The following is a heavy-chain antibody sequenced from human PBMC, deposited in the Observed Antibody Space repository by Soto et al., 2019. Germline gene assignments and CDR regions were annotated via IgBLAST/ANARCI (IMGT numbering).Heavy chain of an antibody. Sequence: GGSLRLSCAASGFTFSSYSMSWVRQAPGKGLEWVSAISGSGGSTYYADSVKGRFTISRDNSKNTLYLQMNSLRAEDTAVYYCAKDRFGSGYFDYWGQGALVTVSS. CDR1: GFTFSSYS. J-gene: IGHJ4*02. CDR3: AKDRFGSGYFDY. V-gene: IGHV3-23*01. D-gene: IGHD3-10*01. CDR2: ISGSGGST.